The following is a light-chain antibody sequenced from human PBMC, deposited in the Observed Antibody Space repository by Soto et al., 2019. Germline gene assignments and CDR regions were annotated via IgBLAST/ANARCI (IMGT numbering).Light chain of an antibody. CDR2: GAS. J-gene: IGKJ1*01. V-gene: IGKV3-15*01. CDR1: QSVSSN. Sequence: EIIMTQSPASLSVSPGGGATLSCRASQSVSSNLAWYQQTPGQAPRLLIYGASTRATGVPARSRGSGSGTEFTLTISSPQSEDVAVYYCQQYYNWPTFGQGTKVEVK. CDR3: QQYYNWPT.